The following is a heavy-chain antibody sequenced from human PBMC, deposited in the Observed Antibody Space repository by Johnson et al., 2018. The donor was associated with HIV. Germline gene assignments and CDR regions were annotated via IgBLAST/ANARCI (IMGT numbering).Heavy chain of an antibody. CDR2: IGTAGDT. CDR1: GFTFSSYD. Sequence: VQLVESGGGLVQPGGSLRLSCAASGFTFSSYDMHWVRQAPGKGLEWVSAIGTAGDTYYPGSVTGRFTISRENAKNSLYLQMNSLRAGDTAVYYCARGAPDSDAFDIWGQGTMVTVSS. V-gene: IGHV3-13*01. D-gene: IGHD3-22*01. J-gene: IGHJ3*02. CDR3: ARGAPDSDAFDI.